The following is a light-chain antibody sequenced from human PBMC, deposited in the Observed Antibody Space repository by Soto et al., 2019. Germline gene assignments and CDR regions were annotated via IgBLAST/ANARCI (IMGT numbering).Light chain of an antibody. CDR2: SNN. J-gene: IGLJ1*01. Sequence: QSVLTQPPSASGTPGQRVTISCSGSSSNIGSNTVNWYQQLPGTAPKLLIYSNNQRPSAVPDRFSGSKSGTSASLAISGLQSEDEADYYCAAWDDSLNGREVFGTGTKLTVL. CDR3: AAWDDSLNGREV. CDR1: SSNIGSNT. V-gene: IGLV1-44*01.